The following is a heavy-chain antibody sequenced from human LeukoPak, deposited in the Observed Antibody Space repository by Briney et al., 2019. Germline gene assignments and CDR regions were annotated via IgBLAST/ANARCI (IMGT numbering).Heavy chain of an antibody. CDR2: ISISGTRA. D-gene: IGHD2-2*01. V-gene: IGHV3-23*01. CDR3: ARSYCGSISCYRWRPFDV. CDR1: GFTFSIYA. J-gene: IGHJ3*01. Sequence: PGGSLRLSCAASGFTFSIYAMSWVRHAPGKGLEWVSGISISGTRAYYADSVKGLISISRDNSKDMVSLQMDSLRAEDTAVYYCARSYCGSISCYRWRPFDVWGQGTMVTVSS.